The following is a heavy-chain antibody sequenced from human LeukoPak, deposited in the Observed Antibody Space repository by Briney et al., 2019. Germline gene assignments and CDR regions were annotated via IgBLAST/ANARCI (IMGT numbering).Heavy chain of an antibody. V-gene: IGHV4-34*01. CDR1: GGSFSGYY. CDR3: ASRSYSSSWSVWFDP. D-gene: IGHD6-13*01. CDR2: INQSGST. J-gene: IGHJ5*02. Sequence: SETLSLTCAVYGGSFSGYYWSWVRQPRGKGVGWVGEINQSGSTNYNPSLKSRVTIRVDAYKNEFALKLSSVSAAYPAVYYCASRSYSSSWSVWFDPWGQGTLVTVSS.